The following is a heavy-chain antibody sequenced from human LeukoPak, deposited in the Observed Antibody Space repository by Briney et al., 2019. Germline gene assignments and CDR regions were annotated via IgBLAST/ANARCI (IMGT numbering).Heavy chain of an antibody. D-gene: IGHD3-10*01. Sequence: GGSLRLSCAASGFASSSYSMNWVRQAPGKGLEWVSSISSSSSYIYYADSVKGRFTISRDNAKNSLYLQMNSLRAEDTAVYYCARVLPSKVFDYWGQGTLVTVSS. CDR1: GFASSSYS. J-gene: IGHJ4*02. CDR2: ISSSSSYI. CDR3: ARVLPSKVFDY. V-gene: IGHV3-21*01.